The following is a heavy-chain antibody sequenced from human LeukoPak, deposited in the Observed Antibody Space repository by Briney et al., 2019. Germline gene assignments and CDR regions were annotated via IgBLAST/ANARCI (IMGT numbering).Heavy chain of an antibody. J-gene: IGHJ5*02. D-gene: IGHD4-17*01. CDR2: LSSSGNNT. V-gene: IGHV3-23*01. CDR1: GFTFGGYA. Sequence: GGSLRLSCAASGFTFGGYAMSWVRQAPGKGLEWVSSLSSSGNNTYYADSVKGRFTISRDNSKNTLYLQMNSLRAEDTAVYYCARLYGTYPGWFDPWGQGTLVTVSS. CDR3: ARLYGTYPGWFDP.